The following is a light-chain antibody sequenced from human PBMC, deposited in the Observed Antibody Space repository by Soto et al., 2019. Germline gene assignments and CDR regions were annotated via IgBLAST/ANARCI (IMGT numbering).Light chain of an antibody. CDR2: AAS. CDR3: HQYNSWPPGT. CDR1: QIISSY. J-gene: IGKJ2*01. Sequence: DIQMTQSPSSLSASVGDRVTITCRASQIISSYLNWYQQKPGKAPKLLIYAASSLPSAAPSMFSGSGSGTEFNLTISSLQSEDFALYYCHQYNSWPPGTFGQGTKVDIK. V-gene: IGKV1-39*01.